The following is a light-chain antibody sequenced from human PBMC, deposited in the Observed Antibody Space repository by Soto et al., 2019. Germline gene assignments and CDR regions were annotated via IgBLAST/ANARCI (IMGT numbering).Light chain of an antibody. J-gene: IGKJ1*01. V-gene: IGKV1-5*01. Sequence: DIQMTQSPSTLSASVGYRVTITCRASQSINRRLAWYQQKPGKAPNLLIYDASALPRGVPSRFSGSGSGTKFTLTIASLQPDDFATYYCQKYETFSGTFGPGTKVDIK. CDR1: QSINRR. CDR3: QKYETFSGT. CDR2: DAS.